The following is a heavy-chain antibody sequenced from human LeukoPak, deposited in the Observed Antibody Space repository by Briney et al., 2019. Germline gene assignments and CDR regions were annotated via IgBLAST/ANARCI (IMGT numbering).Heavy chain of an antibody. D-gene: IGHD3-22*01. CDR3: ARGDYYDSSGYYYGPTAEYFQH. CDR2: INPNSGGT. Sequence: ASVKVSCKASGYTFTGYYMHWVRQAPGQALEGMGWINPNSGGTNYAQKFQGRVTMTRDTSISTAYMELSGLRSDDAAVYYCARGDYYDSSGYYYGPTAEYFQHWGQGTLVTVSS. J-gene: IGHJ1*01. CDR1: GYTFTGYY. V-gene: IGHV1-2*02.